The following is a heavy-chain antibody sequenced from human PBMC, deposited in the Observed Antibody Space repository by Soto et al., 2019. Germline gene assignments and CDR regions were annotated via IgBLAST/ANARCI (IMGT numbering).Heavy chain of an antibody. CDR1: GFTFSTHD. CDR3: AKGLDTGWYFCDH. CDR2: MSTSGGT. V-gene: IGHV3-23*01. J-gene: IGHJ4*02. D-gene: IGHD6-19*01. Sequence: QLLESGGSLVQPGGSLRVSCAASGFTFSTHDMSWVRQAPGKGLEWVSTMSTSGGTYYADSVKGRFTISRDNSKKTLYLQMNSLRAEDTAVYYCAKGLDTGWYFCDHWGQGTLVTVSS.